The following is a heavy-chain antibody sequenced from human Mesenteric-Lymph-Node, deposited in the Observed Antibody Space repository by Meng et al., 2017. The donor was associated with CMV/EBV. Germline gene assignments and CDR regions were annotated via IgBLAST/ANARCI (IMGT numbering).Heavy chain of an antibody. V-gene: IGHV4-39*07. J-gene: IGHJ4*02. CDR1: GGSISSSSYY. CDR2: IYYSGST. CDR3: ARGSGYYDSSGYYHGPFDY. Sequence: SETLSLTCTVSGGSISSSSYYWGWIRQPPGKGLEWIGSIYYSGSTYYNPSLKSRVTISVDTSKNQFSLKLSSVTAADTAVYYCARGSGYYDSSGYYHGPFDYWGQGTLVTVSS. D-gene: IGHD3-22*01.